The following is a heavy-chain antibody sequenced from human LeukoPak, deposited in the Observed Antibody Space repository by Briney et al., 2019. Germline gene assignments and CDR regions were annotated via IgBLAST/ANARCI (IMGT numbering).Heavy chain of an antibody. D-gene: IGHD1-1*01. CDR3: ARQTGTTSYFDY. J-gene: IGHJ4*02. V-gene: IGHV3-53*01. CDR2: IYSGGST. Sequence: GGSLRLSCAASGFTVSSNYMSWVRQAPGKGLEWVSVIYSGGSTYYADSVKDRFTISRDNSKNTLYLQMNSLRAEDTAVYYCARQTGTTSYFDYWGQGTLVTVSS. CDR1: GFTVSSNY.